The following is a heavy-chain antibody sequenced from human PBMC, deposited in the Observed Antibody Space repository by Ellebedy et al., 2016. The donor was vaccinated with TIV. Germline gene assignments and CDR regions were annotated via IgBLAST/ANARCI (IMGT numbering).Heavy chain of an antibody. CDR1: GYTFTNYS. D-gene: IGHD1-26*01. Sequence: ASVKVSCKASGYTFTNYSIHWVRQAPGQGLEWMGFINPTSGATFYSQKFRGRVTLTRDTSINTGYMELSRLTSDDTAVYYCAKDRSGSYDFWGQGTLVSVSS. J-gene: IGHJ4*02. CDR2: INPTSGAT. V-gene: IGHV1-2*02. CDR3: AKDRSGSYDF.